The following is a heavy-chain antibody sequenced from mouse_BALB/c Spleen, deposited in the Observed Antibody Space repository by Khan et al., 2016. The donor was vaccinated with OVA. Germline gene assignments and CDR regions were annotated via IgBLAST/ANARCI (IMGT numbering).Heavy chain of an antibody. CDR3: TRSNYGPFAY. V-gene: IGHV5-9*03. J-gene: IGHJ3*01. CDR1: GFTFSSFT. Sequence: EVELVESGGGLVKPGGSLKLSCAASGFTFSSFTMSWVRQTPEKRLEWVASIISGGDNTYYPDSVKGRFTISRDNAKNNLYLQMSSLRSEDTALYYCTRSNYGPFAYWGQGTLVTVSA. D-gene: IGHD1-1*02. CDR2: IISGGDNT.